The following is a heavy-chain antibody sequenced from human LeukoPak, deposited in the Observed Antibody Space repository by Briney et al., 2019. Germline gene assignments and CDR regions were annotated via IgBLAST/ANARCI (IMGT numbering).Heavy chain of an antibody. J-gene: IGHJ5*02. CDR1: GGSISSGDYY. CDR3: ARDYSAWYYDSSGYYSWFDP. V-gene: IGHV4-30-4*08. Sequence: SETLSLTCTVSGGSISSGDYYWSWIRQPPGKGLEWIGYIYYSGSTYYNPSLESRVTISVDTSKNQFSLKLSSVTAADTAVYYCARDYSAWYYDSSGYYSWFDPWGQGTLVTVSS. CDR2: IYYSGST. D-gene: IGHD3-22*01.